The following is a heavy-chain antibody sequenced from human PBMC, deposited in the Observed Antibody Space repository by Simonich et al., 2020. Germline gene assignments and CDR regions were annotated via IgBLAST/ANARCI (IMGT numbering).Heavy chain of an antibody. CDR3: ARDVGGYSGYDWYFDL. V-gene: IGHV1-2*06. J-gene: IGHJ2*01. CDR2: INPNSGGT. D-gene: IGHD5-12*01. Sequence: GQGLEWMGRINPNSGGTNYAQKFQGRVTMTRDTSISTAYMELSRLRSDDTAVYYCARDVGGYSGYDWYFDLWGRGTLVTVSS.